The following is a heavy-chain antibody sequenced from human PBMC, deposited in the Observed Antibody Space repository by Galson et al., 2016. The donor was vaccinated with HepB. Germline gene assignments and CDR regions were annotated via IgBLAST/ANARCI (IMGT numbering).Heavy chain of an antibody. CDR2: INTDGSRT. Sequence: SLRLSCAASGFPFSKYWMNWVRQAPGKGLVWVSRINTDGSRTTYADSVKGRFTISRDNAKNTRYLQMNSLRSEDTALYYCTRVHREGIAAAGFQIWGQGTLVTVSS. CDR1: GFPFSKYW. V-gene: IGHV3-74*01. J-gene: IGHJ4*02. CDR3: TRVHREGIAAAGFQI. D-gene: IGHD6-13*01.